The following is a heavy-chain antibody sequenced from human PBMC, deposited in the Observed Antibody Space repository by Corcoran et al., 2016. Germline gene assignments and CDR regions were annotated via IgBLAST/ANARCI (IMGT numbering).Heavy chain of an antibody. D-gene: IGHD6-19*01. CDR2: INPNSGGT. J-gene: IGHJ5*02. CDR1: GYTFTGYQ. Sequence: QVQLVQSGAEVKKPGASVKVSCKASGYTFTGYQMHWVRQAPGQGLEWMGWINPNSGGTNYAQKFQGWVNMSRDTSISTAYMELNRLRSDDTAVYYCARDGSSGGVWFDPWGQGTLVTVSS. CDR3: ARDGSSGGVWFDP. V-gene: IGHV1-2*04.